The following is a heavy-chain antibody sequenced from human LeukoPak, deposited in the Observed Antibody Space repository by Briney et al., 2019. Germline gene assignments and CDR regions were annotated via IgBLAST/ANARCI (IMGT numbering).Heavy chain of an antibody. J-gene: IGHJ3*02. CDR1: GGSISSYY. Sequence: SETLSLTCTVSGGSISSYYWSWIRQPPGKGLEWIGYIYYSGSTNYNPSLKSRVTISVDTSKNQFSLKLSSVTAADTAVYYCARVPLEGQIDIWGQGTMVTVSS. CDR3: ARVPLEGQIDI. CDR2: IYYSGST. D-gene: IGHD3-3*01. V-gene: IGHV4-59*01.